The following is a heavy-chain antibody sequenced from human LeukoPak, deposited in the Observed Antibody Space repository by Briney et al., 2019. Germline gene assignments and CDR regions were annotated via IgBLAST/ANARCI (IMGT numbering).Heavy chain of an antibody. Sequence: PGGSLRLSCAASGFTFSSYRMSWVRQAPGKGLEWVANIKQGGSEKYYVDSVKGRFTISRDNAKNSLYLQMNSLRAEDTAVCYCATGYCSSTSCYSVRAFDIWGQGTMVTVSS. V-gene: IGHV3-7*01. J-gene: IGHJ3*02. CDR1: GFTFSSYR. CDR3: ATGYCSSTSCYSVRAFDI. CDR2: IKQGGSEK. D-gene: IGHD2-2*01.